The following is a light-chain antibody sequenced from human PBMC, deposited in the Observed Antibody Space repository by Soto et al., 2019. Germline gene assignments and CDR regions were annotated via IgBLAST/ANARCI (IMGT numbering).Light chain of an antibody. V-gene: IGKV3D-20*02. CDR3: KKRSNRLWT. CDR1: ASVSSSH. CDR2: DAY. Sequence: RSXATVSLSPGESGTRCGRARASVSSSHLACYQQKPGQDNRLLIYDAYNRATGVTARFSGSGSGTDFTLTISSIEPEDLAVYYCKKRSNRLWTGGHGTTGDIK. J-gene: IGKJ1*01.